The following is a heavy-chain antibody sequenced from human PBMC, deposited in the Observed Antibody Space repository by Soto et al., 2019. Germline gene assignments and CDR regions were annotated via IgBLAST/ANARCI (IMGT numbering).Heavy chain of an antibody. CDR1: GYTFTGYY. CDR2: INPNSGGT. D-gene: IGHD3-22*01. V-gene: IGHV1-2*02. CDR3: AVSLRPYDSSGYYYA. Sequence: ASVKVSCKASGYTFTGYYMYWVRQAPGQGLEWMGWINPNSGGTNYAQKFQGRVTMTRDTSISTAYMELSRLRSDDTAVYYCAVSLRPYDSSGYYYAWGQGTLVTVSS. J-gene: IGHJ5*02.